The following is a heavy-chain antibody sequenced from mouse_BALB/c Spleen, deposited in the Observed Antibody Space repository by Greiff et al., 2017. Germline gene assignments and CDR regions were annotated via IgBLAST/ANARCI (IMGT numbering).Heavy chain of an antibody. CDR1: GYAFTNYL. V-gene: IGHV1-54*01. CDR3: ARSRRGGHAMDY. D-gene: IGHD1-2*01. CDR2: INPGSGGT. Sequence: VQLQQSGAELVRPGTSVKVSCKASGYAFTNYLIEWVKQRPGQGLEWIGVINPGSGGTNYNEKFKGKATLTADKSSSTAYMQLSSLTSDDSAVYFCARSRRGGHAMDYWGQGTSVTVSS. J-gene: IGHJ4*01.